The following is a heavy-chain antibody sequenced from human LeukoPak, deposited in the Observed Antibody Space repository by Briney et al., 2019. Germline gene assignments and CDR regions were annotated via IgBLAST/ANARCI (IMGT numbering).Heavy chain of an antibody. V-gene: IGHV4-59*08. CDR3: ARHFAFSYYYMDV. Sequence: PSDTLSLTCTVSGRSISSYYWSWIRQPPGNGLEWIGYIYYSGSTNYNPSLKSRVTISVDTSKNQFSLKLSSVAAADTAVYYCARHFAFSYYYMDVWGKGTTVTVSS. J-gene: IGHJ6*03. CDR2: IYYSGST. CDR1: GRSISSYY.